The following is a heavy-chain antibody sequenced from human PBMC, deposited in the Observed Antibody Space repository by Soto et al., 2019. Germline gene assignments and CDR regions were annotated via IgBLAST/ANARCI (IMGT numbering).Heavy chain of an antibody. CDR1: GFTFSSCG. CDR3: AKDRAVMVRYSYGMDV. J-gene: IGHJ6*02. CDR2: ISYDGSKK. Sequence: PGGSLRLPCAASGFTFSSCGMHWFRQAPGKGLEWVALISYDGSKKYYADSVKGRFTISRDNSKNTLFLQMNSLRVEDTAVYYCAKDRAVMVRYSYGMDVWGQGTTVTVSS. V-gene: IGHV3-30*18. D-gene: IGHD3-10*01.